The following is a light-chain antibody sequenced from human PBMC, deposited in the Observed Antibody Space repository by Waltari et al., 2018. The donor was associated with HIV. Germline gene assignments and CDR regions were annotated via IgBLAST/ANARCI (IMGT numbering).Light chain of an antibody. CDR2: DAS. J-gene: IGKJ1*01. Sequence: EIVLTQSPATLSLSPGERATLACRASQSVSSYLAWYQQKPGQAPRLLLYDASNRATGIPARFSGSGSGTDFTLTSSSLEPEDFAVYYCQQRSNWPPTFGQGTKVEIK. CDR1: QSVSSY. CDR3: QQRSNWPPT. V-gene: IGKV3-11*01.